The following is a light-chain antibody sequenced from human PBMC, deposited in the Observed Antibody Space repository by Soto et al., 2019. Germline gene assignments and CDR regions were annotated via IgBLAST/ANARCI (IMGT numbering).Light chain of an antibody. CDR2: TNN. CDR3: SSYTTSTTPHVV. Sequence: QAVVTQPPSVSGAPGQRVTISYTGSNSNIGAGYDVHWYLQLPGTAPKLLVYTNNNRPSGVPDRFSGSKSGTSASLAITGLQAEDEADYYCSSYTTSTTPHVVFGGGTKLTVL. V-gene: IGLV1-40*01. CDR1: NSNIGAGYD. J-gene: IGLJ2*01.